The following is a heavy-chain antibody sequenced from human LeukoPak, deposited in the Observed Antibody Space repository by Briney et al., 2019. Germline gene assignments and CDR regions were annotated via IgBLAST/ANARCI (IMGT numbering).Heavy chain of an antibody. CDR3: ARKDIVVVPAAIAGWFDP. CDR1: GGSFSGYY. Sequence: SETLSLTCAVYGGSFSGYYWSWIRQPPGKGLEWIGEINHSGSTDYNRSLKSRVTISVDTSKNQFSLKLSSVTAADTAVYYCARKDIVVVPAAIAGWFDPWGQGTLVTVSS. CDR2: INHSGST. D-gene: IGHD2-2*01. J-gene: IGHJ5*02. V-gene: IGHV4-34*01.